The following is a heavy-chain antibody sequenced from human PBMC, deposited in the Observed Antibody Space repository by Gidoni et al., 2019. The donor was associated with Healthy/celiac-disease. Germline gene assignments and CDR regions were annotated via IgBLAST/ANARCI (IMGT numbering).Heavy chain of an antibody. CDR3: AKGYGNDPIDCSSTSCYTAGWSFDY. V-gene: IGHV3-23*01. J-gene: IGHJ4*02. CDR2: ISGSGGST. D-gene: IGHD2-2*02. Sequence: EVQLLESGGGLVQPGGSLRLSCAASGFTFSSYAMSWVRQAPGKGLEWVSAISGSGGSTYYADSVKGRFTISRDNSKNTLYLQMNSLRAEDTAVYYCAKGYGNDPIDCSSTSCYTAGWSFDYWGQGTLVTVSS. CDR1: GFTFSSYA.